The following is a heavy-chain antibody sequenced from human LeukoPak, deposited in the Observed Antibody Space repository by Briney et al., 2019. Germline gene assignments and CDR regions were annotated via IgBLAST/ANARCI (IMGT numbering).Heavy chain of an antibody. J-gene: IGHJ4*02. D-gene: IGHD1-7*01. Sequence: GGSLRLSCAASGFTFDDYGMSWVRQAPGKGLEWVSSISISSSYIYYADSVKGRFTISRDNAKNSLYLQMNSLRAEDTAVYYCARDPPALNWNYEVDYWGQGTLVTVSS. CDR2: ISISSSYI. CDR1: GFTFDDYG. V-gene: IGHV3-21*01. CDR3: ARDPPALNWNYEVDY.